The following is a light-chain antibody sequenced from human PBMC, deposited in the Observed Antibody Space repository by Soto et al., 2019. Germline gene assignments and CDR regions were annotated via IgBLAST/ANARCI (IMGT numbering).Light chain of an antibody. Sequence: QSALTQPASVSGSPGQSITIACTGTNRDVGSYNLVSWYQQRPGEAPKLIISEVRNRPSGISYRFTGSMSGNTASLTISGLQAEDEADSYCRSYTTNSTLVFGGVTKLTVL. V-gene: IGLV2-14*01. J-gene: IGLJ3*02. CDR3: RSYTTNSTLV. CDR2: EVR. CDR1: NRDVGSYNL.